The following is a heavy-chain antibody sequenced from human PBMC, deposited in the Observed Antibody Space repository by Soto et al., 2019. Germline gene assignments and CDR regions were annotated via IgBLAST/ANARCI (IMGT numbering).Heavy chain of an antibody. J-gene: IGHJ4*02. CDR1: GFVFKDSS. CDR2: IRDRAYSYAT. CDR3: TRRISAAQDY. Sequence: VLLVESGGGLVQPGGSLKLSCAASGFVFKDSSIHWVRQASGKGLEWVGRIRDRAYSYATAYAASVKGRFTISRDDSSNTAYLQMNSLKTEDTAIYYCTRRISAAQDYWGQGTLVTVSS. V-gene: IGHV3-73*01. D-gene: IGHD1-20*01.